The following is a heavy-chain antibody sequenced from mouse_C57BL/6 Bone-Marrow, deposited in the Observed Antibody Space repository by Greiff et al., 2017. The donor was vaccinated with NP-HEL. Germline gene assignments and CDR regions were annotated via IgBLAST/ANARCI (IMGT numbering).Heavy chain of an antibody. CDR3: ARNSYYGSSPYWYFDV. J-gene: IGHJ1*03. CDR2: IWTGGGT. Sequence: VKLQESGPGLVAPSQSLSITCTVSGFSLTSYAISWVRQPPGKGLEWLGVIWTGGGTNYNSALKSRLSISKDNSKSQVFLKMNSLQTDDTARYYCARNSYYGSSPYWYFDVWGTGTTVTVSS. CDR1: GFSLTSYA. V-gene: IGHV2-9-1*01. D-gene: IGHD1-1*01.